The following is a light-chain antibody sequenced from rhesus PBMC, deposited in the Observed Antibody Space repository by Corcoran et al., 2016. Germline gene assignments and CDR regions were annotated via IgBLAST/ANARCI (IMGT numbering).Light chain of an antibody. CDR3: QQYTSSPFT. V-gene: IGKV1-22*01. Sequence: DIQMTQSPSSLSASVGDTVTITCRASQSISSWLAWYQQKPGKAPKLLNYKASSLQSGVPSRFSGSGSGTDCTLTISSLQSEDFATYYCQQYTSSPFTFGPGTKLDIK. CDR1: QSISSW. CDR2: KAS. J-gene: IGKJ3*01.